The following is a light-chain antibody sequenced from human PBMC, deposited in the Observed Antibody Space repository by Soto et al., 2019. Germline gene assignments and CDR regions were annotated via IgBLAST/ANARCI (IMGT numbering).Light chain of an antibody. CDR1: SSNIGSNT. CDR2: SNS. J-gene: IGLJ1*01. Sequence: QSVLTQPPSASGTPGQRVTISCSGSSSNIGSNTVNWYQQLPGTAPKLLIYSNSNRPSGVPDRFSGSKSGTSASLAITGLQAEDEPDYYCQSYDSSLSGYVFGTGTKV. CDR3: QSYDSSLSGYV. V-gene: IGLV1-44*01.